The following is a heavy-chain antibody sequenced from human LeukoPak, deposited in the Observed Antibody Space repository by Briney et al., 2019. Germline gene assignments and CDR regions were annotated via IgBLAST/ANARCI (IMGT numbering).Heavy chain of an antibody. CDR2: ISYDGSNK. V-gene: IGHV3-30*04. D-gene: IGHD1-1*01. J-gene: IGHJ4*02. Sequence: GGSLRLSCAASGFTFSSYAMHWVRQAPGKGLEWVAVISYDGSNKYYADSLKGRFTISRDNAKKSLYLQMNSLRAEDTAVYYCARDQDWNDRGGLDYWGQGTLVTVSS. CDR1: GFTFSSYA. CDR3: ARDQDWNDRGGLDY.